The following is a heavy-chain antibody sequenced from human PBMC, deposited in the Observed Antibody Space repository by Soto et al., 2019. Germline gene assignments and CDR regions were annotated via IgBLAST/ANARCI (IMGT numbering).Heavy chain of an antibody. CDR3: ARSIVAAGNRWFDP. CDR1: GFSLSTSGMR. Sequence: SGPTLVNPIQTLTLTCTFSGFSLSTSGMRVSWIRQPPGKALEWLARIDWDDDKLYSTSLKTRLTISKDTSKNQVVLTMTNMDPVDTATYYCARSIVAAGNRWFDPWGQGTLVTVSS. J-gene: IGHJ5*02. D-gene: IGHD6-13*01. CDR2: IDWDDDK. V-gene: IGHV2-70*04.